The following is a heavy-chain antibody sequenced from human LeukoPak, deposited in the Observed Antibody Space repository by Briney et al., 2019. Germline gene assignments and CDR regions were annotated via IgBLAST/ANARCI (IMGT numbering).Heavy chain of an antibody. CDR2: MSGHGHNV. V-gene: IGHV3-23*01. J-gene: IGHJ4*02. Sequence: GGSLRLSCAASGFTFDTHAMSWVRQAPGKGLEWISTMSGHGHNVYYADSVKGRFTISRDNSKNTLYLHKNSLRAEDTAIYYCAKFRGMIVFDYWGQGALVTVSS. D-gene: IGHD3-10*01. CDR1: GFTFDTHA. CDR3: AKFRGMIVFDY.